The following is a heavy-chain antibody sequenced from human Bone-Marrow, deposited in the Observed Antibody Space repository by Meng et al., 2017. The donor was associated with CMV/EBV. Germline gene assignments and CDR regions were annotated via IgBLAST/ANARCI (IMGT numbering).Heavy chain of an antibody. CDR1: GFTFSSYG. CDR3: AKEAGLGVHYYGMDV. D-gene: IGHD3-10*01. V-gene: IGHV3-33*06. J-gene: IGHJ6*02. Sequence: GESLKISCAASGFTFSSYGMHWVRQAPGKGLEWVAVIWYDGSNKYYADSVKGRFTISRDNSKNTLYLQMNSLRAEDTAVYYCAKEAGLGVHYYGMDVWGQGTTVTFSS. CDR2: IWYDGSNK.